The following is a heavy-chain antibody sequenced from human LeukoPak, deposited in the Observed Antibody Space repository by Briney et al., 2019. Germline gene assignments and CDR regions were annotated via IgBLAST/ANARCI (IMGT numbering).Heavy chain of an antibody. V-gene: IGHV4-59*12. CDR1: GGSISSYY. Sequence: SETLSLTCTVSGGSISSYYWSWIRQPPGKGLEWIGYIYYSGSTNYNPSLKSRVTISVDTSKNQFSLKLSSVTAADTAVYYCARGAFWSGYRSLNWFDPWGQGTLVTVSS. CDR3: ARGAFWSGYRSLNWFDP. CDR2: IYYSGST. J-gene: IGHJ5*02. D-gene: IGHD3-3*01.